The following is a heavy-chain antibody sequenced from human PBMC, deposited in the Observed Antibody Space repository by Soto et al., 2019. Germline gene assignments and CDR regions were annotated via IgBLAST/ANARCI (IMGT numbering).Heavy chain of an antibody. D-gene: IGHD3-9*01. CDR2: MNPNSGNT. J-gene: IGHJ4*02. V-gene: IGHV1-8*01. CDR3: ARDKDWAFDY. Sequence: ASVKVSCKASGYTFTSYDINWVRQATGQGLEWMGWMNPNSGNTGYAQKFQGRFTVSRDNAKNSVFLLLNSLRAEDTAVYYCARDKDWAFDYWGQGTLVTVSS. CDR1: GYTFTSYD.